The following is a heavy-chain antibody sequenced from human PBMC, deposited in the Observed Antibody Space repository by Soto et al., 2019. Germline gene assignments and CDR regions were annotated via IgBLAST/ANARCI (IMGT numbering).Heavy chain of an antibody. J-gene: IGHJ4*02. Sequence: GGSLRLSCAVSGFNFNNYGINWVRQAPGKRLEWVSSVSKSDYTYYSDSVKGRFTISRDNAKNSVSLQMSTLRAEDTAVYYCAREDSIIIPAVSDFWGQGTLVTVSS. CDR3: AREDSIIIPAVSDF. CDR1: GFNFNNYG. V-gene: IGHV3-21*01. D-gene: IGHD2-2*01. CDR2: VSKSDYT.